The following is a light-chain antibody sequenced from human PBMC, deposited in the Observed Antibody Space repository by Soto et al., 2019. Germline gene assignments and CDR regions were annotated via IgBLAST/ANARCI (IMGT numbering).Light chain of an antibody. CDR2: DAS. CDR1: QDISNY. V-gene: IGKV1-33*01. CDR3: QQYDNRPPT. J-gene: IGKJ1*01. Sequence: DIQMTQSPSSLSASVGDRVTITCQASQDISNYLNWYQQKPGKAPKLLIYDASNLETGVPSRFSGSGSGTDFTFTISSLQPEDIATYYCQQYDNRPPTFGQGTKVEI.